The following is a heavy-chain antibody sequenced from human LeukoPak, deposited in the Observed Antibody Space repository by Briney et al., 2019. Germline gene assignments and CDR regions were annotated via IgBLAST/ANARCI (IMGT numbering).Heavy chain of an antibody. V-gene: IGHV1-46*01. Sequence: ASVNVSCKASGYTFTNNYLHWVRQAPGQGLEWMGMIYPRDGSTSYAQNFQGRVTVTRDTSTATVHMELRGLRSEDTAVYYCARDQEGFDYWGQGTVVTVSS. CDR1: GYTFTNNY. CDR3: ARDQEGFDY. J-gene: IGHJ4*02. CDR2: IYPRDGST.